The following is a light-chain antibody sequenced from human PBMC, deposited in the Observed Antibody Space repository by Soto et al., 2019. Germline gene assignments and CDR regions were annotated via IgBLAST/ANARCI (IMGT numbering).Light chain of an antibody. CDR3: QQYSSSVWT. V-gene: IGKV3-20*01. J-gene: IGKJ1*01. CDR2: DAA. Sequence: EIVLTQSPGTLSLSPGERATLSCRASQIIYSNYLARYQQKPGQAPRLLIYDAATRAAGIPDRFSGSGSGTDFSLTINRLEPEDFAVYYCQQYSSSVWTFGQGTKVEIK. CDR1: QIIYSNY.